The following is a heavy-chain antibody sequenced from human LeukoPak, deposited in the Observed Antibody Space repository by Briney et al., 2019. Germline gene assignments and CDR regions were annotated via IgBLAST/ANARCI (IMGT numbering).Heavy chain of an antibody. CDR1: GFTFSSYA. J-gene: IGHJ4*02. Sequence: GGSLRLSCAASGFTFSSYAMSWVRQAPGKGLEWVSVISDNGVSTHYADSVKGRFTISRDNSKNTLYLQMNSLRAEDTAVYYCAKESPRFDYWGQGTLVTVSS. V-gene: IGHV3-23*01. CDR3: AKESPRFDY. CDR2: ISDNGVST.